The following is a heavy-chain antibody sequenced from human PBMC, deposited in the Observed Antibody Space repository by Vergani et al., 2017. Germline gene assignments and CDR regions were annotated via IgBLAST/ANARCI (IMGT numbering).Heavy chain of an antibody. J-gene: IGHJ6*03. CDR1: GYSFTSYW. CDR3: ARLVSYCSGGSCYSEHDYYMDV. V-gene: IGHV5-51*01. Sequence: EVQLVQSGAEVKKPGESLKISCKGSGYSFTSYWIGWVRQMPGKGLEWMGIIYPGDSDTRYSPSFQGQVTISADKSISTAYLQWSSLKASDTAMYYCARLVSYCSGGSCYSEHDYYMDVWGKGTTVTVSS. CDR2: IYPGDSDT. D-gene: IGHD2-15*01.